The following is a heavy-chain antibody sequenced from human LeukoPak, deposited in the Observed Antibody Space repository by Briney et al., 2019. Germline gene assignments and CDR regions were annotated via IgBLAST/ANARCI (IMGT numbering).Heavy chain of an antibody. CDR1: GFTFSSYA. CDR3: AEDLIQTYYYDSSGYIPFDY. V-gene: IGHV3-23*01. Sequence: PGGSLRLSCAASGFTFSSYAMSWVRQAPGKGLEWVSAISGSGGSTYYADSVKGRFTISRDNSKNTLYLQMNSLRAEDTAVYYCAEDLIQTYYYDSSGYIPFDYWGQGTLVTVSS. D-gene: IGHD3-22*01. CDR2: ISGSGGST. J-gene: IGHJ4*02.